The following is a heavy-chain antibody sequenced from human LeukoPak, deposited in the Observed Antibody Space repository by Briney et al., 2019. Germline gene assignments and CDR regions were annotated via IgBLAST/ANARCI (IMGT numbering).Heavy chain of an antibody. D-gene: IGHD2-2*01. Sequence: GGSLRLSCAASGFTFSSYGMHWVRQAPGKGLEWVAVIWYDGSIKYYADSVKGRFTISRDNSKNTLYLQINSLRAEDTAVYYCAKAHCSTTTCSFDYWGQGTLVTVSS. J-gene: IGHJ4*02. V-gene: IGHV3-30*02. CDR2: IWYDGSIK. CDR1: GFTFSSYG. CDR3: AKAHCSTTTCSFDY.